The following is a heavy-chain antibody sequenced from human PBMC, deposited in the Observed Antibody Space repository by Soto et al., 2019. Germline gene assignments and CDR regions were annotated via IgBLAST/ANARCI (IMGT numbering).Heavy chain of an antibody. CDR1: GFTFSSYG. CDR3: AKDLGPYYYGSGSNYYYYGMDV. J-gene: IGHJ6*02. CDR2: ISYDGSNK. Sequence: GGSLRLSCAASGFTFSSYGMHWVRQAPGKGLEWVAVISYDGSNKYYADSVKGRFTISRDNSKNTLYLQMNSLRAEDTAVYYCAKDLGPYYYGSGSNYYYYGMDVWGQGTTVTVSS. D-gene: IGHD3-10*01. V-gene: IGHV3-30*18.